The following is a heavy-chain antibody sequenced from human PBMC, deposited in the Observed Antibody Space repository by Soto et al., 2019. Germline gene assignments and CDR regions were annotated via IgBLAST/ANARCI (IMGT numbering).Heavy chain of an antibody. CDR3: ASSVVVPSTMNYFDY. Sequence: EVQLVQSGAEVKKPGESLKISCKGSGYSFSNYWIAWVRQMPGKGLEWMGIIFPADSDTKYSPSFQGQVTISADKSISTAYLQWSSLKASDTAMYYCASSVVVPSTMNYFDYWGQGYLVNVSS. V-gene: IGHV5-51*01. D-gene: IGHD2-15*01. CDR1: GYSFSNYW. CDR2: IFPADSDT. J-gene: IGHJ4*02.